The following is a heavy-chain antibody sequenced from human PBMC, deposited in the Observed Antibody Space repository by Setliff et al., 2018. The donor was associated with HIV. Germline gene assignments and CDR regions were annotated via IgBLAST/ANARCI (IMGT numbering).Heavy chain of an antibody. CDR2: IYYSGST. D-gene: IGHD4-17*01. CDR1: GGSISSYY. CDR3: ARAPGPYGDYNWFDP. J-gene: IGHJ5*02. V-gene: IGHV4-59*08. Sequence: PSETLSLTCTVSGGSISSYYWSWIRQPPGKGLEWIGYIYYSGSTNYNPSLKSRVTISVDTSKNQFSLKLSSVTAADTAVYYCARAPGPYGDYNWFDPWGQGALVTVSS.